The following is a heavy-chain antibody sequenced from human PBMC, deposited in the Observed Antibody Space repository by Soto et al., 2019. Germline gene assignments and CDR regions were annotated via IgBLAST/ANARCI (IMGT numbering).Heavy chain of an antibody. D-gene: IGHD3-10*01. CDR3: ARDRNYYGSGSYIGY. Sequence: QVQLVQSGAEVKKPGSSVKVSCKASGGTFSSYAISWVRQAPGQGLEWMGGIIPIFGTANYAQKFQGRVTITADESTSTAYMELRSMRSDDTAVYYCARDRNYYGSGSYIGYWGQGTLVTVSS. CDR2: IIPIFGTA. CDR1: GGTFSSYA. V-gene: IGHV1-69*01. J-gene: IGHJ4*02.